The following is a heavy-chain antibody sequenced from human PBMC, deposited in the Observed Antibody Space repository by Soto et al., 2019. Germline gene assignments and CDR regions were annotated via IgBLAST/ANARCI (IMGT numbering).Heavy chain of an antibody. V-gene: IGHV3-53*01. CDR2: IYSGGST. CDR1: GFTVSSNY. D-gene: IGHD1-26*01. J-gene: IGHJ4*02. Sequence: EVQLVESGGGLIQPGGSLRLSCAASGFTVSSNYMSWVRQAPGKGLEWVSVIYSGGSTYYADSVKGRFTISRDNSKNTLYLQRNSLRAADTAVYYCARSPMGATYFDYWGQGTLVTVSS. CDR3: ARSPMGATYFDY.